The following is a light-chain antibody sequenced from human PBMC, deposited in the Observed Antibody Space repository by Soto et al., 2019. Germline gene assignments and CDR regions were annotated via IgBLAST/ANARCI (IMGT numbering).Light chain of an antibody. V-gene: IGLV2-14*01. CDR1: SRDVGAYNY. CDR2: DVS. J-gene: IGLJ3*02. CDR3: CAYTTSSTVL. Sequence: QSVLTQPASVSGSPGQSITISCTGTSRDVGAYNYVSWYRQDAGKAPKLMIYDVSNRPSGVSDRFSGSKSGNTASLTISGLQADDEADYYCCAYTTSSTVLFGGGTQLTVL.